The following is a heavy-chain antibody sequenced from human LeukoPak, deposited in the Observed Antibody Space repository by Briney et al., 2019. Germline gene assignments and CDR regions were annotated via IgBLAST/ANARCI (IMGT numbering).Heavy chain of an antibody. CDR3: ALINNYYYYMDV. CDR2: MNPNSGNT. Sequence: ASVKVSCKASGYTFTSYDINWVRQATGQGLEWMGWMNPNSGNTGYAQKFQGRVTITRNTSISTAYMELSSLRSGDTAVYYCALINNYYYYMDVWGKGTTVTVSS. V-gene: IGHV1-8*03. CDR1: GYTFTSYD. J-gene: IGHJ6*03. D-gene: IGHD2-8*01.